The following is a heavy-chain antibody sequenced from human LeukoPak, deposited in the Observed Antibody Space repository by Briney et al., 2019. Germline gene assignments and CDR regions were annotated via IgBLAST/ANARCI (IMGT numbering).Heavy chain of an antibody. CDR3: AKEKVAVAGTEYFDY. Sequence: GGSLRLSCAASGFTFSNYWMSWVRQAPGKGLEWVANKKEDGSEKYYVDSVKGRFTISRDNAKNSLYLQMNSLRAEDTAVYYCAKEKVAVAGTEYFDYWGQGTLVTVSS. CDR2: KKEDGSEK. D-gene: IGHD6-19*01. J-gene: IGHJ4*02. V-gene: IGHV3-7*01. CDR1: GFTFSNYW.